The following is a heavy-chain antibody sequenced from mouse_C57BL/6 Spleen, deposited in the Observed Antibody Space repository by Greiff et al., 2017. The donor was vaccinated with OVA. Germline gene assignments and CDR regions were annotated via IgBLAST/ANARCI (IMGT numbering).Heavy chain of an antibody. CDR2: INPNYGTT. V-gene: IGHV1-39*01. Sequence: VQLKQSGPELVKPGASVKISCKASGYSFTDYNMNWVKQSNGKSLEWIGVINPNYGTTSYNQKFKGKATLTVDQSSSTAYMQLNSLTSEDAAVYYFAVITMGVPFAYWGQGTLVTVSA. D-gene: IGHD1-1*02. CDR3: AVITMGVPFAY. J-gene: IGHJ3*01. CDR1: GYSFTDYN.